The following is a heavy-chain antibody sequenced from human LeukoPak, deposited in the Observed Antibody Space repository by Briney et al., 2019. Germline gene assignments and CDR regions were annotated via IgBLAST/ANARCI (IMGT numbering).Heavy chain of an antibody. CDR3: ASSPYAVTMGYYYYGMDV. CDR2: INHSGST. CDR1: GGSFSGYY. D-gene: IGHD4-17*01. J-gene: IGHJ6*02. V-gene: IGHV4-34*01. Sequence: PSETLSLTCAVYGGSFSGYYWSWIRQPPGKGLEWIGEINHSGSTNYNPSLKSRVTISVDTSKNQFSLKLSSVTAADTAVYYCASSPYAVTMGYYYYGMDVWGQGTTVTVSS.